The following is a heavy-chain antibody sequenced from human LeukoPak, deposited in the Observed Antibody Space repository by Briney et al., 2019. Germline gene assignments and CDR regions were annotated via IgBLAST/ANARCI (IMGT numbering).Heavy chain of an antibody. J-gene: IGHJ4*02. Sequence: SQILSLTCVISGDSVSGSNGAWNRIRQSPSRGLEWLGRTYYRSKWYYAYAVSVKSRITISPDTSKNQFSLQLNSVTPEDTAVYYCARYSAKRFDYWGQGTLVTVSS. CDR3: ARYSAKRFDY. D-gene: IGHD4-11*01. CDR1: GDSVSGSNGA. CDR2: TYYRSKWYY. V-gene: IGHV6-1*01.